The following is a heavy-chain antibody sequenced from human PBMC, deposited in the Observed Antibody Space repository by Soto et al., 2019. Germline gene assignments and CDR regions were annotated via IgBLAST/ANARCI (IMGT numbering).Heavy chain of an antibody. CDR1: GYIFTGYY. V-gene: IGHV1-2*02. CDR3: GTDKVAFDM. D-gene: IGHD3-9*01. CDR2: INTKTGGT. Sequence: ASVKVSCKASGYIFTGYYIQWVRQAPGQGIEWMGWINTKTGGTKYAQKFQGRVTMTRDTSINTAYMEVSRLRSDDTAVYYCGTDKVAFDMCGQGTMLTVSS. J-gene: IGHJ3*02.